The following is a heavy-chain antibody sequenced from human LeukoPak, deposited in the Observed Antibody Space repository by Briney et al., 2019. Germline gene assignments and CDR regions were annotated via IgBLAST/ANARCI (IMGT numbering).Heavy chain of an antibody. CDR1: GYALSDSW. CDR2: ISPDGTVT. D-gene: IGHD1-14*01. V-gene: IGHV3-74*01. Sequence: PGGSLRLSCVASGYALSDSWMHWVRHTPGKGLVWVSHISPDGTVTNYADFVKGRFFISRDNAKNTVFLQINSLRTADTSVYFCARDVGFSPDRWGQGTLVTVSS. CDR3: ARDVGFSPDR. J-gene: IGHJ1*01.